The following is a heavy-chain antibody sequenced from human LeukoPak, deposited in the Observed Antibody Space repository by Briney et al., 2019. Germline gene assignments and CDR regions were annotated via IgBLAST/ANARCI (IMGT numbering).Heavy chain of an antibody. CDR2: TYHSGST. J-gene: IGHJ5*02. D-gene: IGHD7-27*01. CDR3: ARDSANWGPNWFDP. Sequence: PSETLSLTCTVSGGSISSGGYYWSWIRQPPGKGLEWIGYTYHSGSTYYNPSLKSRVTISVDRSKNQFSLKLSSVTAADTAVYYCARDSANWGPNWFDPWGQGTLVTVSS. CDR1: GGSISSGGYY. V-gene: IGHV4-30-2*01.